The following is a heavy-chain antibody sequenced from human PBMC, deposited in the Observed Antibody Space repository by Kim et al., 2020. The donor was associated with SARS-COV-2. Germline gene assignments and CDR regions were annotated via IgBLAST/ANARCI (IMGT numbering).Heavy chain of an antibody. CDR3: ARGYFDWFDDAFDI. Sequence: SETLSLTCTVSGGSISSYYWSWIRQPPGKGLEWIGYIYYSGSTNYNPSLKSRVTISVDTSKNQFSLKLSSVTAADTAVYYCARGYFDWFDDAFDIWGQGTMVTVSS. CDR1: GGSISSYY. D-gene: IGHD3-9*01. CDR2: IYYSGST. J-gene: IGHJ3*02. V-gene: IGHV4-59*01.